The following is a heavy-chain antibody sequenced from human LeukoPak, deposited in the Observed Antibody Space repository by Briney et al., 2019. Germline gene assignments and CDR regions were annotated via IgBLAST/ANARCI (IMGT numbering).Heavy chain of an antibody. D-gene: IGHD3-22*01. CDR3: ARVGEAINYYDSSGYYSP. CDR1: GGSISSYY. J-gene: IGHJ5*02. CDR2: IYYSGST. Sequence: SETLSLTCTVSGGSISSYYWSWIRQPPGKGLEWIGYIYYSGSTNYNPSLKSRVTISVDTSKNQFSLKLSSVTAADTAVYYCARVGEAINYYDSSGYYSPWGQGTLVTVSS. V-gene: IGHV4-59*01.